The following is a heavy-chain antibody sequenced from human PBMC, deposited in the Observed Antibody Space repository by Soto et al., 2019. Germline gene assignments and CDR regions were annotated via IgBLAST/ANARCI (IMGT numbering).Heavy chain of an antibody. D-gene: IGHD2-21*02. J-gene: IGHJ6*02. CDR1: GASISRSSYY. CDR2: IYYSGST. V-gene: IGHV4-39*01. Sequence: PDTLSLTCTVSGASISRSSYYWGWIRQPPGKGLEWIGSIYYSGSTYYNPSLKSRVTISVDTSKNQFSLKLSSVTAADTAVYYCARCSGVVTATQDYYYYGMDVWGQGTTVTVSS. CDR3: ARCSGVVTATQDYYYYGMDV.